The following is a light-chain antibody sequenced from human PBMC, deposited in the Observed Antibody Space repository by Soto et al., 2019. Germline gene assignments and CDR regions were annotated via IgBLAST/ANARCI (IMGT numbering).Light chain of an antibody. CDR3: HHYGTSPT. CDR1: QSVSSN. Sequence: EIVMTQSPATLSVSPGERATLSCRASQSVSSNLAWYQQKPGQAPRLLIYGASGRATGIPDRFSGSGSGTDFTLTISRLEPADFAVYFCHHYGTSPTFGQGTRLEIK. J-gene: IGKJ5*01. CDR2: GAS. V-gene: IGKV3-20*01.